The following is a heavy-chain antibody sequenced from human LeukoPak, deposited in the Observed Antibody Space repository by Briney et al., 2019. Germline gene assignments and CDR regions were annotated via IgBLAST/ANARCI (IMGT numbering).Heavy chain of an antibody. J-gene: IGHJ5*02. D-gene: IGHD6-13*01. V-gene: IGHV4-4*07. CDR3: ARDWPIAAAAFDP. CDR1: GGSISSYY. CDR2: IYTSGST. Sequence: KTSETLSLTCTVSGGSISSYYWSWTRQPAGKGLEWIGRIYTSGSTNYNPSLKSRVTMSVDTSKNQFSLKLSSVTAADTAVYYCARDWPIAAAAFDPWGQGTLVTVSS.